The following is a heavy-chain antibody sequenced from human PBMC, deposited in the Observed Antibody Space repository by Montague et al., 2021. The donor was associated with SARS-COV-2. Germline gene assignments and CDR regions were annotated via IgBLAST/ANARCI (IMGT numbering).Heavy chain of an antibody. CDR3: ARVHPLWFGELVLDYYYYYGMDV. CDR1: GGSISSSNW. CDR2: IYHSGST. J-gene: IGHJ6*02. Sequence: SETLSLTCAVSGGSISSSNWWSWVRQPPGKGLGWVGEIYHSGSTNYNPSLNSRFTISVDKSKNQFALQLSSVTAADTAVYYCARVHPLWFGELVLDYYYYYGMDVWGQGTTVTVSS. D-gene: IGHD3-10*01. V-gene: IGHV4-4*02.